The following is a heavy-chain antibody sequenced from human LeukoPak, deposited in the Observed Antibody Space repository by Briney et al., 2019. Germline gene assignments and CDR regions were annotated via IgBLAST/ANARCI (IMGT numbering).Heavy chain of an antibody. CDR2: IYTSGST. V-gene: IGHV4-4*07. CDR3: ARSYYYDSSGYYRAFDI. CDR1: GGSISSYY. J-gene: IGHJ3*02. Sequence: SETLSLTCTVSGGSISSYYWSWIRQPAGKGLEWIGRIYTSGSTNYNPSLKSRVTISVDTSKNQFSLKLSSVTAADTAVYYCARSYYYDSSGYYRAFDIWGQGTMVTVSS. D-gene: IGHD3-22*01.